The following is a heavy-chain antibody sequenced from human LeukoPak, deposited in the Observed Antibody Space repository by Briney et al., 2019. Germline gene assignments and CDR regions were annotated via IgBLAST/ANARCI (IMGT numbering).Heavy chain of an antibody. CDR1: GGTFSSYA. J-gene: IGHJ4*02. CDR2: ISAYNGNT. D-gene: IGHD3-3*01. Sequence: ASVKVSCKASGGTFSSYAISWVRQAPGQGLEWMGWISAYNGNTNYAQKLQGRVTMTTDTSTSTAYMELRSLRSDDTAVYYCARDGPLRYYDFWSGYYTFDYWGQGTLVTVSS. CDR3: ARDGPLRYYDFWSGYYTFDY. V-gene: IGHV1-18*01.